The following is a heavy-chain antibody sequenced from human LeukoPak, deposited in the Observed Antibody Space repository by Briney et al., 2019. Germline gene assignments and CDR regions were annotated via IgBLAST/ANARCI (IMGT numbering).Heavy chain of an antibody. Sequence: VASVKVSCKTSGYTFTGYYMHWVRQAPGQGLEWMGWINPNSGGTNYAQRFQGRVTMTRDTSMSTAYMALSRLRSDDSAVYYCARYFYDSRGYTSDAFDIWGQGTMVTVSA. V-gene: IGHV1-2*02. D-gene: IGHD3-22*01. CDR3: ARYFYDSRGYTSDAFDI. CDR1: GYTFTGYY. CDR2: INPNSGGT. J-gene: IGHJ3*02.